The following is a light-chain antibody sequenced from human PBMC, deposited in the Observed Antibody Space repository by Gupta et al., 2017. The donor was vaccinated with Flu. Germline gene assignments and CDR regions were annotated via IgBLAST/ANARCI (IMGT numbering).Light chain of an antibody. Sequence: QSVLTQPPSASGTPGQRVTISCSGSSSNIGGNTVNWYQQLPGTAPKLLIYSSNKRPSGVPDRFSGSKSGTSASLAISGLQSEDEADYYCAAWDDSLKGPVFGGGTKLTVL. CDR2: SSN. J-gene: IGLJ3*02. CDR3: AAWDDSLKGPV. V-gene: IGLV1-44*01. CDR1: SSNIGGNT.